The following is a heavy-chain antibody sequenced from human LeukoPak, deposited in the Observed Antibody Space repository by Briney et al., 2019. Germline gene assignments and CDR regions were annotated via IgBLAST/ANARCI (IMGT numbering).Heavy chain of an antibody. J-gene: IGHJ4*02. Sequence: ASVKVSCKASGYTFSNFGISWVRQAPGQGLAWMGWISGNNDNPNYGQKFQGRFTVTTDSSTSTAYMELRNLRSDDTAVYYCARDGTSTDDCWGQGTLVTVSS. V-gene: IGHV1-18*01. CDR2: ISGNNDNP. CDR1: GYTFSNFG. CDR3: ARDGTSTDDC. D-gene: IGHD2-2*01.